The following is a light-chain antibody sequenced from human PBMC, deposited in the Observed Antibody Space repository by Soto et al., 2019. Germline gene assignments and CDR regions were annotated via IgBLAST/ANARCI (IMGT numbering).Light chain of an antibody. CDR2: GAS. CDR1: QSVSSN. V-gene: IGKV3-15*01. J-gene: IGKJ1*01. Sequence: EIVMTQSPATLSVSPGERATLSCRASQSVSSNLAWYQQKPGQAPRLLIYGASTRATGIPARFRGSGSGTEFTLTISSLQSEDFALYYCQQYNNWPPWTFGQGTKVEIK. CDR3: QQYNNWPPWT.